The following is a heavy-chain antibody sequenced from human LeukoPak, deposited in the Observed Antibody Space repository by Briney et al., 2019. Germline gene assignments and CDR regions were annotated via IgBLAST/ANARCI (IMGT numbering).Heavy chain of an antibody. CDR2: MNPNSGNT. CDR3: ARNRHQLLYGGNWFDP. Sequence: ASVKVSCKASGYTFTSYDINWVRQATGQGLEWMGWMNPNSGNTGYAQKLQGRVTITRNTSISTAYMELSSLRSEDTAVYYCARNRHQLLYGGNWFDPLGPGNPGHRLL. V-gene: IGHV1-8*03. CDR1: GYTFTSYD. J-gene: IGHJ5*02. D-gene: IGHD2-2*02.